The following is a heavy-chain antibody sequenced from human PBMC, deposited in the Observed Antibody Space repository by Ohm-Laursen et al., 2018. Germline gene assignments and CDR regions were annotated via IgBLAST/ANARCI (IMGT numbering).Heavy chain of an antibody. CDR2: IKQDGGEK. CDR3: ARDVAHGGYGFGMDV. D-gene: IGHD5-12*01. J-gene: IGHJ6*02. Sequence: SLRLSCTAPGFTFSSYAMSWVRQTPGKGLEWVANIKQDGGEKNFADSVKGRFTISRDNAKNSLYLQMNSLRAEDTAVYYCARDVAHGGYGFGMDVWGQGTTVTVSS. CDR1: GFTFSSYA. V-gene: IGHV3-7*01.